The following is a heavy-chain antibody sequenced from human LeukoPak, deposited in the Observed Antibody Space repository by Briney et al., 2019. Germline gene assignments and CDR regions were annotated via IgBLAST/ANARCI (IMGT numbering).Heavy chain of an antibody. CDR1: GFTFSSYG. J-gene: IGHJ6*02. CDR2: IWYDGSNK. V-gene: IGHV3-33*01. D-gene: IGHD6-13*01. CDR3: ARRGIAAAGTSPINYYYGMDV. Sequence: GGSLRLSCAASGFTFSSYGMHWVRQAPGKGREWVAVIWYDGSNKYYADSVKGRFTISRDNSKNTLYLQMNSLRAEDTAVYYCARRGIAAAGTSPINYYYGMDVWGQGTTVTVSS.